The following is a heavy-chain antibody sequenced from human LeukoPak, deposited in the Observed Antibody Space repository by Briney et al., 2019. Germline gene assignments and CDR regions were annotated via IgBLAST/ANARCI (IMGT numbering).Heavy chain of an antibody. CDR1: GYTLTELS. D-gene: IGHD2-2*01. CDR2: FDTENGET. CDR3: ATGVRSTSSPYYYYYYMDV. J-gene: IGHJ6*03. V-gene: IGHV1-24*01. Sequence: ASVKVSCKVSGYTLTELSMHWVRQATGKGLVWMGGFDTENGETIYAQKFQGRVTMTEDTSTDTAYMELSSLRSEDTAVYYCATGVRSTSSPYYYYYYMDVWGKGTTVTVSS.